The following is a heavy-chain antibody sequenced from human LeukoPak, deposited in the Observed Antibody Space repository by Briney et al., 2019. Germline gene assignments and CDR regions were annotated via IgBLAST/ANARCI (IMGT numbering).Heavy chain of an antibody. J-gene: IGHJ4*02. D-gene: IGHD3-22*01. CDR1: GGSISSYY. CDR2: IYYSGST. V-gene: IGHV4-59*12. Sequence: PSETLSLTCTVSGGSISSYYWSWIRQPPGKGLEWIGYIYYSGSTNYNPSLKSRVTISVDTSKNQFSLKLSSVTAADTAVYYCAREARDYYDSSGYLDYWGQGTLVTVSS. CDR3: AREARDYYDSSGYLDY.